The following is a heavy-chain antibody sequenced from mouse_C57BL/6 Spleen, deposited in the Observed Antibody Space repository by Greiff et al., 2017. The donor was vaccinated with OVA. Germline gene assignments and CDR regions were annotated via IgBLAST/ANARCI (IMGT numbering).Heavy chain of an antibody. CDR2: IFPGRGST. CDR3: ARDYSSWFAY. Sequence: QVQLQQSGAELMKPGASVKLSCKATGYTFTGSWIEWVKQRPGHGLEWIGEIFPGRGSTNYTEQFQGKATFTADTSSNTAYMQLSSLTTEDSAIYYCARDYSSWFAYWGQGTLVTVSA. J-gene: IGHJ3*01. CDR1: GYTFTGSW. V-gene: IGHV1-9*01. D-gene: IGHD2-12*01.